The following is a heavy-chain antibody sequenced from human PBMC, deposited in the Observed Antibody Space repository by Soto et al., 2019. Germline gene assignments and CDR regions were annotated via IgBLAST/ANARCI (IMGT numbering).Heavy chain of an antibody. Sequence: GGSLRLSCAASGFTFSSYSMNWVRQAPGKGLEWVSSISSSSSYIYYADSVKGRFTISRDNAKNSLYLQMNSLRAEDTAVYYCAREGEAALTPWTPDAFDIWGKGPMVTASS. J-gene: IGHJ3*02. CDR2: ISSSSSYI. CDR1: GFTFSSYS. D-gene: IGHD6-6*01. CDR3: AREGEAALTPWTPDAFDI. V-gene: IGHV3-21*01.